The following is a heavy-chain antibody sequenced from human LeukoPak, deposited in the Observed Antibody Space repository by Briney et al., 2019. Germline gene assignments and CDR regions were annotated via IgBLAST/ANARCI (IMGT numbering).Heavy chain of an antibody. J-gene: IGHJ5*02. CDR1: GGSISSGGYY. CDR2: IYHSGST. V-gene: IGHV4-30-2*01. Sequence: SETLSLTCTVSGGSISSGGYYWSWIRQPPGKGLEWIGYIYHSGSTYYNPSLKSRVTISVDRSKNQFSLKLSSVTAADTAVYYCARGGVAAAGTNNWFDPWGQGTLVTVSS. CDR3: ARGGVAAAGTNNWFDP. D-gene: IGHD6-13*01.